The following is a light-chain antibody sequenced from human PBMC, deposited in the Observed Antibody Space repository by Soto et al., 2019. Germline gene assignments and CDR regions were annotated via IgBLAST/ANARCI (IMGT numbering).Light chain of an antibody. CDR1: QSVSSN. J-gene: IGKJ3*01. CDR3: QEYNTWPLT. V-gene: IGKV3-15*01. Sequence: EAVMTQSPATLSVSPGERPTLSCRASQSVSSNLAWYQQKPGQAPRLLIYDASTRATGIPARFSGSGSWTEFTLAISSLQSEDFAVYYCQEYNTWPLTFGPGTKVDIK. CDR2: DAS.